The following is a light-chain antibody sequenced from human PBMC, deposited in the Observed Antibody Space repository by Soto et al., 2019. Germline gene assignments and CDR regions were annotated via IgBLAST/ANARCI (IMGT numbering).Light chain of an antibody. Sequence: QSALTQPASVSGSPGQSITIACTGSSSDIGGYNFVSWYQQLPGKAPKLLIYDVFKRPSGVSSRFSGSKSGNTASLTISGLRGDDEGDYYCSSYTATTTAVFGGGTKLTVL. CDR1: SSDIGGYNF. CDR3: SSYTATTTAV. V-gene: IGLV2-14*03. J-gene: IGLJ2*01. CDR2: DVF.